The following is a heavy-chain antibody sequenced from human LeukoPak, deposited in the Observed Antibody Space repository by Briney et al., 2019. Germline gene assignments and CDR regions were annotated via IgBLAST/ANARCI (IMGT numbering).Heavy chain of an antibody. D-gene: IGHD1-26*01. J-gene: IGHJ5*02. Sequence: GGSLRLSCAASGFTFSSYGMHWVRQAPGKGLEWVAVISYDGSNKKYADSVKGRFTISRDNSKNTLYLQMNSLGAEDTAVYYCAKGAKRVVGATTHWIDPWGQGTLVTVSS. CDR3: AKGAKRVVGATTHWIDP. CDR1: GFTFSSYG. CDR2: ISYDGSNK. V-gene: IGHV3-30*18.